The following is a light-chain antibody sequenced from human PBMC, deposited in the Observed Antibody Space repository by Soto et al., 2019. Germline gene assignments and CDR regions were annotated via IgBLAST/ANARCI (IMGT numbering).Light chain of an antibody. CDR2: WAS. J-gene: IGKJ4*01. Sequence: IVMTQSPDSLAVSLGESATINCKSSQSVLYSSNNKNYLAWYQQKPGQPPKLLIYWASTRESGVPDRFSGSGSGTDFTLNIRSLQAEDVEVYYGQQYYSTPLTFGGGTKVDIK. CDR1: QSVLYSSNNKNY. CDR3: QQYYSTPLT. V-gene: IGKV4-1*01.